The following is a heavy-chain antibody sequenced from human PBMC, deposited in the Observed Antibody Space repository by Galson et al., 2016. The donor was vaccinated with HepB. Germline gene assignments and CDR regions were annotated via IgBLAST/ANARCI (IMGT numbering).Heavy chain of an antibody. J-gene: IGHJ4*02. CDR2: IFYEGKT. CDR1: GGSFSGSTSY. Sequence: SETLSLTCTVSGGSFSGSTSYWGWIRQPPGKGLEWIGSIFYEGKTYYNPSLKSRVTISVDPSKKQFSLELTSVTAADTAVYYCAARGDYSFWSGYYSDFWGQGTLVTVSS. CDR3: AARGDYSFWSGYYSDF. V-gene: IGHV4-39*01. D-gene: IGHD3-3*01.